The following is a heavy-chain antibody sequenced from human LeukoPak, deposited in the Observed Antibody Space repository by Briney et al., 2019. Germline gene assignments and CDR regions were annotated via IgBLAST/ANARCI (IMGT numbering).Heavy chain of an antibody. V-gene: IGHV3-23*01. J-gene: IGHJ4*02. CDR2: ISGSGDST. CDR3: AKGRVFDY. Sequence: GGSLRLSCAASGFTFSSYAISWVRQAPGKGLEWVSVISGSGDSTYYADSVKGRFTISRDNSKNTLYLQMNSLRAEDTAVYFCAKGRVFDYWGQGTLVTVSS. D-gene: IGHD3-10*01. CDR1: GFTFSSYA.